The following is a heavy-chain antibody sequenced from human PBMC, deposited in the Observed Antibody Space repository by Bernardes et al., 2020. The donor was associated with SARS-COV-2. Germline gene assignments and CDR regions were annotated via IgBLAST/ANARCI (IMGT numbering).Heavy chain of an antibody. CDR2: ISWNSGSI. CDR3: AKDEGLNSAFDY. CDR1: GFTFDDYA. V-gene: IGHV3-9*01. J-gene: IGHJ4*02. D-gene: IGHD1-7*01. Sequence: SLRLSCAASGFTFDDYAMHWVRQAPGKGLEWVSGISWNSGSIGYADSVKGRFTISRDNAKNSLYLQMNSLRAEDTALYYCAKDEGLNSAFDYWGQGTLVTVSS.